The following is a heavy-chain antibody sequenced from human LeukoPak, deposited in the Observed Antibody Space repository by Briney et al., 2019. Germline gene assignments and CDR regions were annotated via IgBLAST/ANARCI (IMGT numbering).Heavy chain of an antibody. D-gene: IGHD5-12*01. Sequence: GGSLRLSCAASGFTFNRYWMSWVRQAPGKELQWVANIKQDGSAKYYLDSVKGRFTISRDNAKNSLYLQMNSLRAEDTAVYYCARVEASGYDYGAFDYWGKGTLVTVSS. CDR3: ARVEASGYDYGAFDY. V-gene: IGHV3-7*01. J-gene: IGHJ4*02. CDR1: GFTFNRYW. CDR2: IKQDGSAK.